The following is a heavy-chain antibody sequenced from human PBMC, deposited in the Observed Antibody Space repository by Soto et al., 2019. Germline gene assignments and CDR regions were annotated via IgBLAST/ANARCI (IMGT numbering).Heavy chain of an antibody. D-gene: IGHD5-18*01. V-gene: IGHV3-23*01. J-gene: IGHJ4*02. CDR3: ANGVDTAMVTCFDY. CDR1: GFTFSSYA. CDR2: ISGSGGST. Sequence: EVQMLESGGGLVQPGGSLRLSCAASGFTFSSYAMSWVRQAPGKGLEWVSAISGSGGSTYYADSVKGRFTICGDNSKNTLYLQMNSLRAEDTAVYYGANGVDTAMVTCFDYWGQGTLVTVSS.